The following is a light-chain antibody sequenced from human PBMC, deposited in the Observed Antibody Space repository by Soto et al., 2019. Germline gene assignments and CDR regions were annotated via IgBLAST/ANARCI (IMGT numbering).Light chain of an antibody. V-gene: IGKV3-11*01. Sequence: EVVLTQSPVTLSLSPGERATLSCRASQSFRGLLAWYQQKPGQAPRLLIYDAYNRATGIPPRFSGSGSGTDFTLTISSLEPEDSAVSYFQQRHMWPITFGQGTRLEIK. J-gene: IGKJ5*01. CDR1: QSFRGL. CDR2: DAY. CDR3: QQRHMWPIT.